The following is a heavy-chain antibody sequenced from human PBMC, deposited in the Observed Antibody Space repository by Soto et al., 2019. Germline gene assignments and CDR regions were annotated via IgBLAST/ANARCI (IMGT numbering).Heavy chain of an antibody. Sequence: GGSLRLSRAASGFIFSNYAMSWVRQAPGKGLEWVAGMGGANGDTYYADSVRGRFAISRDNSKSTLFLQMNSLRAEDTAVYYCAKDRVNHNSVWDPFDIWGQGTMVTVSS. CDR1: GFIFSNYA. CDR3: AKDRVNHNSVWDPFDI. CDR2: MGGANGDT. V-gene: IGHV3-23*01. D-gene: IGHD2-21*01. J-gene: IGHJ3*02.